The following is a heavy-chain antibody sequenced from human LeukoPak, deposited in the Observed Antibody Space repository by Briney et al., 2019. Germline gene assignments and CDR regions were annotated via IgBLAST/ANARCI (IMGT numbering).Heavy chain of an antibody. Sequence: GRSLRLSCAASGFTFDDYAMHWVRQAPGKGLEWVSGISWNSGSIGYADSVKGRFTISRDNAKNTLYLQMNSLRAEDTAVYYCAKEEYYYDSSGYYGYYFDYWGQGTLVTVSS. D-gene: IGHD3-22*01. CDR3: AKEEYYYDSSGYYGYYFDY. J-gene: IGHJ4*02. CDR1: GFTFDDYA. V-gene: IGHV3-9*01. CDR2: ISWNSGSI.